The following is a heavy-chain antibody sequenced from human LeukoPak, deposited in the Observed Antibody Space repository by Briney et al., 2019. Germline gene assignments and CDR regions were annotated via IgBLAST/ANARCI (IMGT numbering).Heavy chain of an antibody. V-gene: IGHV3-7*01. CDR2: IKQDGSEK. D-gene: IGHD3-10*01. CDR1: GFTFSSYW. J-gene: IGHJ4*02. Sequence: GGSLRLSCADSGFTFSSYWMTWVRQAPGKGLEWVANIKQDGSEKYYVDSVKDRFTISRDNAKNSLYLQMNSLRAEDTAVYYCARLWFGESRFSDYWGQGTLVTVSS. CDR3: ARLWFGESRFSDY.